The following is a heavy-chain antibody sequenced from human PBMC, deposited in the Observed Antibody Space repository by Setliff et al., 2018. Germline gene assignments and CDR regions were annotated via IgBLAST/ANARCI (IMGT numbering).Heavy chain of an antibody. J-gene: IGHJ6*03. CDR2: TIPSFGST. CDR3: AREGVDTRSSTDYRYYMDV. CDR1: GGTFRSYG. Sequence: ASVKVSCKASGGTFRSYGISRVRQAPGQGLEWMGGTIPSFGSTNYAQKFQDRVTIITDESTSTAYMELSSLRTEDTAVYYCAREGVDTRSSTDYRYYMDVWGKGTTVTVSS. D-gene: IGHD5-18*01. V-gene: IGHV1-69*05.